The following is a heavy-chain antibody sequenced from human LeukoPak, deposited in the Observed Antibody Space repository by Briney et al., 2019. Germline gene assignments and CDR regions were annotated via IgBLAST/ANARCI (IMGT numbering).Heavy chain of an antibody. CDR2: ISGSGGST. J-gene: IGHJ4*02. CDR1: GFTFSSYG. V-gene: IGHV3-23*01. CDR3: AKGIGLGGQNFDY. D-gene: IGHD3-3*01. Sequence: GGTLRLSCAASGFTFSSYGMSWVRQAPGKGLEWVSAISGSGGSTYYADSVKGRFTISRDNSKNTLYLQMNSLRAEDTAVYYCAKGIGLGGQNFDYWGQGTLVTVSS.